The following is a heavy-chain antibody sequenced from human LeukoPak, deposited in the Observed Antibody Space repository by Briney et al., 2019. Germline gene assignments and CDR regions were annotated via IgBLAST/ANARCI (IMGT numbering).Heavy chain of an antibody. CDR1: GFTFSNYG. J-gene: IGHJ2*01. D-gene: IGHD1-26*01. CDR2: IYYDGSNK. CDR3: SRDLLYSGSYAWFFDL. Sequence: GGSLRLSCAASGFTFSNYGMHWVRQAPGKGLEWVALIYYDGSNKYYVDSVKGRVTISRDNSKNIVYLQMNSLRAEDTAVYYCSRDLLYSGSYAWFFDLWGRGTPVTVSS. V-gene: IGHV3-33*08.